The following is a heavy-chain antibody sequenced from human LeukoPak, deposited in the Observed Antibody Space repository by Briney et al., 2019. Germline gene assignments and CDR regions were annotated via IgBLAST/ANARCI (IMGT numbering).Heavy chain of an antibody. J-gene: IGHJ1*01. D-gene: IGHD6-13*01. CDR3: XXXASLXXISSSXXXX. CDR2: ISSSSSYI. CDR1: GFTFSSYS. V-gene: IGHV3-21*01. Sequence: PGGSLRLSCAASGFTFSSYSMNWVRQAPGKGLEWVSSISSSSSYIYYADSVKGRFTISRDNAKNSLYLQMDSMRAEDTAVYYCXXXASLXXISSSXXXXWGQ.